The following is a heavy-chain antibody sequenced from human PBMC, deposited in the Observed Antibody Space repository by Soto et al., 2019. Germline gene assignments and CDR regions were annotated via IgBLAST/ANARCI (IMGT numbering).Heavy chain of an antibody. Sequence: GGSLRLSCAASGFSFSNFAMSWVRQAPGTGLEWVSSISGSGDKTYYLDSVKGRFTISRDNSKNTLYLHMNSLGAEDTAVYFCAKDYASTWYWYFAPWGQGTLVTVSS. CDR1: GFSFSNFA. D-gene: IGHD6-13*01. J-gene: IGHJ5*02. CDR2: ISGSGDKT. CDR3: AKDYASTWYWYFAP. V-gene: IGHV3-23*01.